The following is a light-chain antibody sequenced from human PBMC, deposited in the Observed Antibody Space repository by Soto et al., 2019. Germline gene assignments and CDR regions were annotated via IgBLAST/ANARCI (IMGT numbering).Light chain of an antibody. Sequence: QSALTQPRSVSGSPGQSVTISCTGTNSQIGDYNYVSWYQYLPGKAPKLMIYDVSKRPSGVPDRFSGSKSGYTASLTISGLQAEDEADYYCYSFADSSVFGTGTKVTVL. CDR3: YSFADSSV. CDR1: NSQIGDYNY. CDR2: DVS. J-gene: IGLJ1*01. V-gene: IGLV2-11*01.